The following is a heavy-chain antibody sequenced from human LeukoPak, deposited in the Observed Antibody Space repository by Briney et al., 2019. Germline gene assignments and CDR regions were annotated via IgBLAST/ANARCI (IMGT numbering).Heavy chain of an antibody. V-gene: IGHV4-59*01. Sequence: PSETLSLTCTVSGGSISSYYWSWIRQPPGKGLEWIGYIYYSGSTNYNPSLKSRVAISVDTSKNQVSLRLSSVTAADTAVYYCARGGSIVGATPHDAFDIWGQGTMVTVSS. CDR1: GGSISSYY. CDR2: IYYSGST. J-gene: IGHJ3*02. D-gene: IGHD1-26*01. CDR3: ARGGSIVGATPHDAFDI.